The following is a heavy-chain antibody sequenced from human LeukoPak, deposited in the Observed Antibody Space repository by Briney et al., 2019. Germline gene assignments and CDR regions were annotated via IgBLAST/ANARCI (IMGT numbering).Heavy chain of an antibody. CDR2: ISGGGTGT. Sequence: GGSLRLSCAASGFRFSAYAMTWVRQAPGKGLEWLSSISGGGTGTYYADSVKGRFIISRDNSKNTLSLQMNSLSAEDTAVYHCAKRAVGSGRSWYFDLWGRGTVVTISS. D-gene: IGHD2-15*01. J-gene: IGHJ2*01. CDR1: GFRFSAYA. V-gene: IGHV3-23*01. CDR3: AKRAVGSGRSWYFDL.